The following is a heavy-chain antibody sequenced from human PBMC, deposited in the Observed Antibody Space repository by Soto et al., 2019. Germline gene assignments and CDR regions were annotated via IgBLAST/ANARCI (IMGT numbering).Heavy chain of an antibody. CDR2: IYYSGST. V-gene: IGHV4-30-4*01. CDR3: AREIWEQLVRGGQYNCMDL. J-gene: IGHJ5*01. CDR1: GGSFSSCYYY. D-gene: IGHD6-13*01. Sequence: PWETLSLTCTVSGGSFSSCYYYWIWIRQPPGKGREGIGYIYYSGSTYYNPSLKSRVTISVDMSKNQFSLKLSSVTAAAAAVYYCAREIWEQLVRGGQYNCMDLWGQGTLVTVSS.